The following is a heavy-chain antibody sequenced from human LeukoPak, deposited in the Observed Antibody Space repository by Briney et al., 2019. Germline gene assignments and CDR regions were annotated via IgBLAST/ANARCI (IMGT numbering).Heavy chain of an antibody. D-gene: IGHD6-13*01. V-gene: IGHV4-59*01. CDR3: ARGLAAAGTSYFDY. CDR1: GGSINSYY. Sequence: SETLSLTCTVSGGSINSYYWSWIRQPPGKGLEWIGYIYYSGSTNYSPSLKGRVTISVDTSKNQFSLKLSSVTAADTAVYYSARGLAAAGTSYFDYWGQGTLVTVSS. J-gene: IGHJ4*02. CDR2: IYYSGST.